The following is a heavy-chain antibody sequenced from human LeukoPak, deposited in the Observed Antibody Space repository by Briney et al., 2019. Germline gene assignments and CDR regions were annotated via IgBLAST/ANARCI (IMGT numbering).Heavy chain of an antibody. CDR1: GFTFNSYA. CDR2: MAHDVSNI. D-gene: IGHD3-3*01. CDR3: ARASDRMYDEFWEGYFSSFDF. J-gene: IGHJ4*02. Sequence: PGGSLRLSCAASGFTFNSYAMHWVRQGPGKGREWGAVMAHDVSNIYCAGSVQGRFTISRDDSKDTLYLQMNSLRLEDTAVYYCARASDRMYDEFWEGYFSSFDFWGQGTLVTVSS. V-gene: IGHV3-30-3*01.